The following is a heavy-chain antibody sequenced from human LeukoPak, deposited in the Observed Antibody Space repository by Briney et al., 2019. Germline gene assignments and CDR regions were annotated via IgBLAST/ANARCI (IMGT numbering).Heavy chain of an antibody. V-gene: IGHV4-59*01. Sequence: SETLSLTCTVSGGSMSSYYWSWIRQPPGKGLEWIGYIYYSGSTNYNPSLKSRVTISVDTSKNQFTLKLSSVTAADTAVYYCARHQPPLWLSQGSFDYWGQGTLVTVSS. D-gene: IGHD2-21*01. CDR1: GGSMSSYY. CDR2: IYYSGST. CDR3: ARHQPPLWLSQGSFDY. J-gene: IGHJ4*02.